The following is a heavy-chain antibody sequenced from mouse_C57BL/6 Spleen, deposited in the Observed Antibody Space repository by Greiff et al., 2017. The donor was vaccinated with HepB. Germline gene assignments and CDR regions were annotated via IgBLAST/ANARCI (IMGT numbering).Heavy chain of an antibody. CDR3: ARSGYYVPYWYFDV. D-gene: IGHD2-3*01. Sequence: VQLQQPGTELVKPGASVKLSCKASGYTFTSYWMHWVKQRPGQGLEWIGNINPSNGGTNYNEKFKSKATLTVDKSSSTAYMQLSSLTSEDSAVYYCARSGYYVPYWYFDVWGTGTTVTVSS. J-gene: IGHJ1*03. V-gene: IGHV1-53*01. CDR2: INPSNGGT. CDR1: GYTFTSYW.